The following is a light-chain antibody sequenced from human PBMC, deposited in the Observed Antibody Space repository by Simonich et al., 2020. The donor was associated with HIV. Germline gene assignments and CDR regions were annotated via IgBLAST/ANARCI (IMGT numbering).Light chain of an antibody. Sequence: IVLTQSPATLSLSPGERVTLSCRASQSVSSYLAWYQQRPGQAPRLLIYYASNRATDIPARFSGSGSGTDFTLTISSLEPEDFAFYYCQQRSNWLTFGGGTKVEIK. CDR3: QQRSNWLT. CDR2: YAS. V-gene: IGKV3-11*01. CDR1: QSVSSY. J-gene: IGKJ4*01.